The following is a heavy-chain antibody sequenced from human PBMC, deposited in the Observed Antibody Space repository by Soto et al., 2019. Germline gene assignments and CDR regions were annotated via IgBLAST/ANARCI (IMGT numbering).Heavy chain of an antibody. V-gene: IGHV3-21*01. CDR1: GFTFSSYS. D-gene: IGHD3-3*01. CDR3: ARAPRYDCWSGSAPAYYYMDV. Sequence: GGSLRLSCAASGFTFSSYSMNWVRQAPGKGLEWVSSISSSSSYIYYADSVKGRFTISRDNAKNSLYLQMNSLRAEDTAVYYCARAPRYDCWSGSAPAYYYMDVWGKGTKVTVSS. J-gene: IGHJ6*03. CDR2: ISSSSSYI.